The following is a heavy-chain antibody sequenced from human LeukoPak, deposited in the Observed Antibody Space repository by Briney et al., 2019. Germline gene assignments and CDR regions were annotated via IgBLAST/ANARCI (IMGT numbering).Heavy chain of an antibody. V-gene: IGHV1-24*01. CDR1: GYTLTELS. CDR2: FDPEDGET. CDR3: ATDRLGITMVRGVPYYYGMDV. Sequence: GASVKVSCKVSGYTLTELSMHWVRQAPGKGLEWMGGFDPEDGETIYAQKFQGRVTMTEDTSTDTAYMELSSLRSEDTAVYYCATDRLGITMVRGVPYYYGMDVWGQGTTVTVSS. J-gene: IGHJ6*02. D-gene: IGHD3-10*01.